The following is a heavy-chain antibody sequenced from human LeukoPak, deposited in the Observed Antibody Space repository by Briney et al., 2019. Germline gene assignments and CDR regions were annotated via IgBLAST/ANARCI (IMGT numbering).Heavy chain of an antibody. CDR2: INQGGSDK. V-gene: IGHV3-7*01. D-gene: IGHD1-14*01. CDR1: GFTFWGHW. CDR3: TRDRSRAEDY. Sequence: PGGSLRLSCAASGFTFWGHWMSWVRPAPGKGPEWVANINQGGSDKYYVDSVKGRFTISRDNANNLLYLQMNSLRGEDTAVYYCTRDRSRAEDYWGQGTLVTVSS. J-gene: IGHJ4*02.